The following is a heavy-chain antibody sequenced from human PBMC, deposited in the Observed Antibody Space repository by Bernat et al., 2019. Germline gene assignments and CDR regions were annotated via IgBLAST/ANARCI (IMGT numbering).Heavy chain of an antibody. Sequence: EVQLVESGGGLVKPGGSLRLSCAASGFTFSNAWMSWVRQAPGKGLEWFGRIKSKTDGGTTDYAAPVKGRFTISRDDSKNTLYLQMNRLKTEDTAVYYCTTDNFDYGGNSNNYWGQGTLVTVSS. CDR1: GFTFSNAW. CDR2: IKSKTDGGTT. J-gene: IGHJ4*02. CDR3: TTDNFDYGGNSNNY. D-gene: IGHD4-17*01. V-gene: IGHV3-15*01.